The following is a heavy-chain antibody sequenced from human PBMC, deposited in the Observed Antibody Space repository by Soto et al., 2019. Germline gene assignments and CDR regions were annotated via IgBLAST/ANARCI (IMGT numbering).Heavy chain of an antibody. Sequence: SQTLSLTCVISGDSVASNRATWKWVRQSPSRGLEWLGRTYYRSKWKNDYALSVNSRITINPDTSKNQLSLQLSSVTPDDTAIYYCVRGVDSSFDYWGQGTLVTVSS. CDR3: VRGVDSSFDY. J-gene: IGHJ4*02. CDR2: TYYRSKWKN. V-gene: IGHV6-1*01. CDR1: GDSVASNRAT. D-gene: IGHD6-13*01.